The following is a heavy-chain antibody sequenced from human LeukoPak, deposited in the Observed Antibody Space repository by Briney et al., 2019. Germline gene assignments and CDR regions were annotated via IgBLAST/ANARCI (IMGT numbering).Heavy chain of an antibody. CDR1: GYTFTGYY. J-gene: IGHJ4*02. CDR2: INPNSGGT. V-gene: IGHV1-2*02. Sequence: ASVKVSCKASGYTFTGYYMHWVRQAPGQGLEWMGWINPNSGGTNYAQKFQGRVTMTRDTSISTAYMELSRLRSDDTAVYYCARDGPLLGQLIVGATIDYWGQGTLVTVSS. D-gene: IGHD1-26*01. CDR3: ARDGPLLGQLIVGATIDY.